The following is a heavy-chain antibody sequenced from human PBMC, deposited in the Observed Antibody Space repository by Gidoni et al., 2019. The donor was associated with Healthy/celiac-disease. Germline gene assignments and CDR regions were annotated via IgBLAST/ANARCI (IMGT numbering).Heavy chain of an antibody. CDR3: ETVRTSGCFDY. J-gene: IGHJ4*02. D-gene: IGHD3-22*01. V-gene: IGHV1-69-2*01. CDR2: VDPEDGET. Sequence: EVQLVQSGAEVLTRGVTVTIFCKVSGYTFTDYYMHWVRQAPGKGLEWMGLVDPEDGETIYAEKVQGRVTINADTSTDTADMEMSSRRYEDTDGYYCETVRTSGCFDYWGQGTMVTVSS. CDR1: GYTFTDYY.